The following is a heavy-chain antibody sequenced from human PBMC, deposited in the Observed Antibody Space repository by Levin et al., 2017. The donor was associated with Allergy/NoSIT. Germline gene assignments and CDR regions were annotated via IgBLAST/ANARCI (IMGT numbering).Heavy chain of an antibody. CDR1: GYSIRSGYY. CDR2: IYHSGST. V-gene: IGHV4-38-2*02. D-gene: IGHD1-26*01. J-gene: IGHJ4*02. CDR3: AREGGSYYPYYVDY. Sequence: SQTLSLTCAVSGYSIRSGYYWGWIRQPPGKGLEWIGRIYHSGSTYYNPSLKSRVTISVDTSKNQFSLKLRSVTAADTAVYYCAREGGSYYPYYVDYWGQGTLVTVSS.